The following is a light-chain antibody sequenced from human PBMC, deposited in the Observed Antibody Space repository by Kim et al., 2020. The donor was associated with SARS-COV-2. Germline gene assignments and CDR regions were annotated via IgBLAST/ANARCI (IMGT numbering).Light chain of an antibody. V-gene: IGLV2-14*03. CDR1: SSDVGGYNY. Sequence: GQSITISCTGTSSDVGGYNYFSWYQQHPGKAPKLMIYDVSNRPSGVSNRFSGSKSGNTASLTISGLQAEDEADYYCSSYTSSSTLSFGGGTQLTVL. CDR3: SSYTSSSTLS. CDR2: DVS. J-gene: IGLJ2*01.